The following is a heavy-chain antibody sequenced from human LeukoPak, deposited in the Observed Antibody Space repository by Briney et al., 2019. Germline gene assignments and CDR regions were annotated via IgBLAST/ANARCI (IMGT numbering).Heavy chain of an antibody. CDR2: IIPIFGTA. CDR1: GYTFTGYY. D-gene: IGHD3-22*01. CDR3: ARDGDYYDSSGYYVV. V-gene: IGHV1-69*13. Sequence: SVKVSCKASGYTFTGYYMHWVRQAPGQGLEWMGGIIPIFGTANYAQKFQGRVTITADESTSTAYMELSSLRSEDTAVYYCARDGDYYDSSGYYVVWGQGTLVTVSS. J-gene: IGHJ4*02.